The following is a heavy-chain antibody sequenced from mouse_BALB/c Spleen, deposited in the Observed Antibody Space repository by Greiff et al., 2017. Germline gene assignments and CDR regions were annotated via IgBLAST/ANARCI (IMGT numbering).Heavy chain of an antibody. D-gene: IGHD2-13*01. CDR2: ISYSGST. Sequence: EVKLVESGPGLVKPSQSLSLTCTVTGYSITSDYAWNWIRQFPGNKLEWMGYISYSGSTSYNPSLKSRISITRDTSKNQFFLQLNSVTTEDTAPYYCARVTPGHLYYFDYWGQGTTLTVSS. CDR3: ARVTPGHLYYFDY. V-gene: IGHV3-2*02. CDR1: GYSITSDYA. J-gene: IGHJ2*01.